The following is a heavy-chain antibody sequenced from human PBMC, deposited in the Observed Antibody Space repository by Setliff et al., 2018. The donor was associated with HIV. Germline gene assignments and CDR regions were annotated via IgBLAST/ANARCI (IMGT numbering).Heavy chain of an antibody. CDR3: ARHSGGSFYNFWSGDYYYYGMDV. Sequence: SETLSLTCAVSGHSISSGYYWGWIRQPPGKGLEWIGSIYHSGSTYYNPSLKSRVTISVDTSKNQFSLKLSSVTAADTAVYYCARHSGGSFYNFWSGDYYYYGMDVWGQGTTVTVSS. J-gene: IGHJ6*02. CDR2: IYHSGST. D-gene: IGHD3-3*01. V-gene: IGHV4-38-2*01. CDR1: GHSISSGYY.